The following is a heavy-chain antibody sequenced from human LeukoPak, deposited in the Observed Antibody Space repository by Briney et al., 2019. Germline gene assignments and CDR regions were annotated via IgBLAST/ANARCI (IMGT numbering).Heavy chain of an antibody. D-gene: IGHD5-18*01. V-gene: IGHV1-18*01. Sequence: ASVKVSCKASGYTFTSYGISWVRQAPGQGLEWMEWISAYNGNTNYAQKLQGRVTMTTDTSTSTAYMELRSLRSDDTAVYYCARVGVGGYSYGWWFVEDDAFDIWGQGTMVTVSS. CDR1: GYTFTSYG. CDR3: ARVGVGGYSYGWWFVEDDAFDI. CDR2: ISAYNGNT. J-gene: IGHJ3*02.